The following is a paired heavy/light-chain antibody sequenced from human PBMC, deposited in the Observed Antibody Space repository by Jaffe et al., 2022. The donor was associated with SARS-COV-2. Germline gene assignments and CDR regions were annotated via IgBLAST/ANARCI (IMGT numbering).Light chain of an antibody. V-gene: IGKV2-30*01. CDR3: MQGTYWPHA. CDR2: KVS. Sequence: DVVMTQSPLSLPVTLGQPASISCRSSQSLVYSDGNTYLSWFQQRPGQSPRRLIYKVSNRDSGVPDRFSGSGSGTDFTLRITRVEAEDVGVYYCMQGTYWPHAFGQGTKLEIK. J-gene: IGKJ2*01. CDR1: QSLVYSDGNTY.
Heavy chain of an antibody. CDR3: AGGDYGGNLGC. CDR1: GFTPGSYH. CDR2: INPDGNVK. V-gene: IGHV3-7*01. Sequence: EVQLVESGGGLVQPGGSLRLSCAGSGFTPGSYHMSWVRQAPRQGLEWVAHINPDGNVKYYVDSVKGRFTISRDNAKRSLDLHMNSLRAEDTAIYYCAGGDYGGNLGCWGQGTLVTVSS. J-gene: IGHJ4*02. D-gene: IGHD4-17*01.